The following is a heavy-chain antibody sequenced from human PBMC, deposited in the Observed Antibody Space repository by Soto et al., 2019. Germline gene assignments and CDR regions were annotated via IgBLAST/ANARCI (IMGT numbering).Heavy chain of an antibody. CDR1: GYTFTCYG. CDR3: AREGVTVVPSWDY. Sequence: ASVKVSCKASGYTFTCYGICWVRQAPGQGLEWMGWISAYNGSTSYAQKFQGRVTMTRDTSTSTVYMELSSLRSEDTAVYYCAREGVTVVPSWDYWGQGTLVTVSS. V-gene: IGHV1-18*01. CDR2: ISAYNGST. D-gene: IGHD2-2*01. J-gene: IGHJ4*02.